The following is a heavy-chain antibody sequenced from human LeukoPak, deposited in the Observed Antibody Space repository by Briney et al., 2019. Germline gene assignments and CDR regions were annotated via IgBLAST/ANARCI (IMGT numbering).Heavy chain of an antibody. D-gene: IGHD3-22*01. CDR3: AKLGGHYDTSGYYYFDY. Sequence: GGSLRLSCAASGFTFSSYAMSWVRQAPGKGLEWVSVISGSGGTTYYADSVKGRFTISRDNSRNTLYLEMHSLRAEDTAVYYCAKLGGHYDTSGYYYFDYWGQGTLVTVSS. J-gene: IGHJ4*02. V-gene: IGHV3-23*01. CDR2: ISGSGGTT. CDR1: GFTFSSYA.